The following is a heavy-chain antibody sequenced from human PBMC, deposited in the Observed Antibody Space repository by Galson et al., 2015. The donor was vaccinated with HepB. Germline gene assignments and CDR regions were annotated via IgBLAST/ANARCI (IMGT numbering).Heavy chain of an antibody. J-gene: IGHJ4*02. Sequence: SLRLSCAASGFTFNYHAMNWVRQAPGKGLEWVASISGSGGSTYYADSVKGRFTVSRENSLDTVDLQMDSLRVDDTAVYYCAKDYLPYYDRWGSYSDLYYFDYWGQGTLVTVSS. D-gene: IGHD3-22*01. CDR1: GFTFNYHA. V-gene: IGHV3-23*01. CDR3: AKDYLPYYDRWGSYSDLYYFDY. CDR2: ISGSGGST.